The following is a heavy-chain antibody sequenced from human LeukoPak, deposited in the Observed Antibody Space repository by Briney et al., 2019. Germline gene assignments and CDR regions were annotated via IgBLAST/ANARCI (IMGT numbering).Heavy chain of an antibody. V-gene: IGHV4-59*01. CDR3: VRGYEIAAR. CDR2: IYYSGST. CDR1: GGSMSPYH. J-gene: IGHJ4*02. D-gene: IGHD6-13*01. Sequence: KPSETLSLTCTVSGGSMSPYHWSWIRQPPGKGLEWIGHIYYSGSTNYNPSLKSRVTISVDTSKNQFSLKVSSVTAADTAVYYCVRGYEIAARWGQGTLVTVSS.